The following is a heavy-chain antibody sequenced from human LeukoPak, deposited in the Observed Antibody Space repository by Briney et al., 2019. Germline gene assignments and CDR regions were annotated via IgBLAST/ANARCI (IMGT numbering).Heavy chain of an antibody. Sequence: GRSLRLSCTTSGFTFSNYPMSWVRQAPGKGLEWLALLGSTAYGGTTKYAASVKGRFTISRDDSKSIAYLQMNSLKTEDTAVYYCPRPYYDYLTGYYSDYWGQGTLVTVSS. CDR1: GFTFSNYP. CDR2: LGSTAYGGTT. CDR3: PRPYYDYLTGYYSDY. D-gene: IGHD3-9*01. V-gene: IGHV3-49*04. J-gene: IGHJ4*02.